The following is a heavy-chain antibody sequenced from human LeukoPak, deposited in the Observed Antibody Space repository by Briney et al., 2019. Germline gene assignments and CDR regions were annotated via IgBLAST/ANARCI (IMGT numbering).Heavy chain of an antibody. CDR2: INPNSGGI. J-gene: IGHJ6*02. D-gene: IGHD1-26*01. V-gene: IGHV1-2*04. CDR3: ARARIVGAPYYYYGMDV. Sequence: ASVKVSCKASGYTFTGYYMHWVRQAPGQGLEWMGWINPNSGGINYAQKFQGWVTMTRDTSISTAYMELSRLRSDDTAVYYCARARIVGAPYYYYGMDVWGQGTTVTVSS. CDR1: GYTFTGYY.